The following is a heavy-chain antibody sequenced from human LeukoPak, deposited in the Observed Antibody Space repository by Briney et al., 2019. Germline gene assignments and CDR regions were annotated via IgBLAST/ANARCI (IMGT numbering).Heavy chain of an antibody. J-gene: IGHJ4*02. CDR3: ARELAGDSSGYYYGGGPIDF. V-gene: IGHV4-34*01. Sequence: SETLSLTCAVYGGSFSGYYWSWIRQPPGKGLGWIGEINHSGSTNYNPSLKSRVTMSVDMSKNQFSLKLTSVTAADTAVYYCARELAGDSSGYYYGGGPIDFWGQGTLVTVSS. CDR2: INHSGST. D-gene: IGHD3-22*01. CDR1: GGSFSGYY.